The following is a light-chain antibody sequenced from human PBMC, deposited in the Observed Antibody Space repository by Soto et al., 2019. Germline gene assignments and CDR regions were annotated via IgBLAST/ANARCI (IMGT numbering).Light chain of an antibody. J-gene: IGKJ3*01. CDR1: QGISSY. Sequence: DIQLTQSPSFLSASVGDRVTITCRASQGISSYLGWYQQKPGKAPKLLIYAASTLESGVPSRFSGSGSGTEFTLTISSLQPGDFATYYCQQLNSYPLTFGPGT. V-gene: IGKV1-9*01. CDR3: QQLNSYPLT. CDR2: AAS.